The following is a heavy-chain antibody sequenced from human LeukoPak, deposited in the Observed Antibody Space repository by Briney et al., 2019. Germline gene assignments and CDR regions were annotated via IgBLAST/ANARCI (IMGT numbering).Heavy chain of an antibody. Sequence: GGSLRLSCAASGFTFSSYGMHWVRQAPGKGLEWVAVISYDGSNKYYADSVKGRFTISRDNSKNTLYLQMNSLRAEDTAVCYCAKGGMTTVTTPVRWGQGTLVTVSS. CDR3: AKGGMTTVTTPVR. J-gene: IGHJ4*02. CDR2: ISYDGSNK. D-gene: IGHD4-17*01. CDR1: GFTFSSYG. V-gene: IGHV3-30*18.